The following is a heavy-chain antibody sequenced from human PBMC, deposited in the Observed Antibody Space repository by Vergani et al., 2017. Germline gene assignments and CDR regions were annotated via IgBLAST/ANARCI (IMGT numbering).Heavy chain of an antibody. CDR2: IWYDGSNK. J-gene: IGHJ4*02. CDR1: GFTFSSYG. D-gene: IGHD6-13*01. V-gene: IGHV3-33*01. CDR3: ARSVGIAARAIPYYFDY. Sequence: QVQLVESGGGVVQPGRSLRLSCAASGFTFSSYGMHWVRQAPGKGLEWVAVIWYDGSNKYYADSVKGRFTISRDNSKNTLYLQMNSLRAEDTAVYYCARSVGIAARAIPYYFDYWGQGTLVTVSS.